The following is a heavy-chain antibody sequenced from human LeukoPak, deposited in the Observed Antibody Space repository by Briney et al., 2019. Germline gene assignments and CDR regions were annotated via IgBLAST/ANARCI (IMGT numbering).Heavy chain of an antibody. CDR3: AKDFRSSVTKLNYFDY. CDR2: FGGICGSS. V-gene: IGHV3-23*01. J-gene: IGHJ4*02. CDR1: GFTFSSYA. D-gene: IGHD4-17*01. Sequence: GGPLRLSCVACGFTFSSYAMCWVRQAPGKGLEWVSAFGGICGSSCCADAVKGRFTISRDNSKNTLYLQMNRLRTDDTAVYYCAKDFRSSVTKLNYFDYWGQGTLVTVSS.